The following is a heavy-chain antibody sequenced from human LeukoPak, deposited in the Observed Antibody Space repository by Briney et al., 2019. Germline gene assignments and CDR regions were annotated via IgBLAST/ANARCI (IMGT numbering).Heavy chain of an antibody. CDR3: ASRYSGYDYTWFDP. CDR1: GGSVSSGSYY. V-gene: IGHV4-61*01. CDR2: IYYSGST. Sequence: PETLSLTCTVSGGSVSSGSYYWSWIRQPPGKGLEWIGYIYYSGSTSYNPSLKSRVTISVDTSKNQFSLKLSSVTAADTAVYYCASRYSGYDYTWFDPWGQGTLVTVSS. D-gene: IGHD5-12*01. J-gene: IGHJ5*02.